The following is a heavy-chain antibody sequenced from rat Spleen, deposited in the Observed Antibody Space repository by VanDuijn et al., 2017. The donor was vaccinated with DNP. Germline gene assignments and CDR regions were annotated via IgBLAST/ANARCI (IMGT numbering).Heavy chain of an antibody. CDR3: ARHRTISPFYYAMNA. CDR1: GFTFSDYY. Sequence: EVQLVESDGGLVQPGRSLKLSCAVSGFTFSDYYMAWVRQAPAKGLEWVAPISYDGSSTNYRDSVKGRFTIARADAKSTLYLQMDSLRSEDTATYYCARHRTISPFYYAMNAWGQGASVTVSS. J-gene: IGHJ4*01. CDR2: ISYDGSST. V-gene: IGHV5-7*01.